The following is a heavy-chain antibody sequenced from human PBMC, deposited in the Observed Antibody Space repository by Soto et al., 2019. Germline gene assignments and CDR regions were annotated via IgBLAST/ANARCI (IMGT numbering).Heavy chain of an antibody. CDR2: IWYDGSNK. Sequence: TGGSLRLSCAASGFTFSSYGMHWVRQAPGKGLEWVAVIWYDGSNKYYADSVKGRFTISRDNSKNTLYLQMNSLRAEDTAVYYCARGLDCSSTSCLNAFDIWGQGTMVTVSS. J-gene: IGHJ3*02. CDR3: ARGLDCSSTSCLNAFDI. V-gene: IGHV3-33*01. D-gene: IGHD2-2*01. CDR1: GFTFSSYG.